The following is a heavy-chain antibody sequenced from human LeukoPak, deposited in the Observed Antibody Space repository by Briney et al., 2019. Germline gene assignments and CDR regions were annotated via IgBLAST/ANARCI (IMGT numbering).Heavy chain of an antibody. CDR3: ARKDSSSSNYYYYYMDV. D-gene: IGHD6-13*01. CDR1: GFTFSSYW. V-gene: IGHV3-7*01. CDR2: IKQDGSEK. Sequence: PGGSLRLSCAASGFTFSSYWMSWVRQAPGKGLEWVANIKQDGSEKYYVDSVKGRFTISRDNAKNSLYLQMNSLRAEDTAVYYCARKDSSSSNYYYYYMDVWSKGTTVTISS. J-gene: IGHJ6*03.